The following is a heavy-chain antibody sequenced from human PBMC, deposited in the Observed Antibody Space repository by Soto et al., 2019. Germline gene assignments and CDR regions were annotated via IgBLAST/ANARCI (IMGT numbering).Heavy chain of an antibody. J-gene: IGHJ3*02. CDR3: ASLVVVPTSSVGAFDI. Sequence: TLSLTCTVSGGSISSSSYYWGWIRQPPGKGLEWIGSIYYSGSTYYNPSLKSRVTISVDTSKNQFSLKLSSVTAADTAVYYCASLVVVPTSSVGAFDIWGQGTMVTVSS. D-gene: IGHD3-22*01. CDR2: IYYSGST. CDR1: GGSISSSSYY. V-gene: IGHV4-39*01.